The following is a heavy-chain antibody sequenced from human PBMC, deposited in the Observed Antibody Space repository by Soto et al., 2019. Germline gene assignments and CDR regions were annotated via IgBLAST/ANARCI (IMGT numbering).Heavy chain of an antibody. V-gene: IGHV1-69*06. CDR2: IIPIFGTA. J-gene: IGHJ4*02. D-gene: IGHD6-19*01. CDR3: AREWHEAVAQDY. CDR1: GGTFSSYA. Sequence: SVKVSCKASGGTFSSYAISWVRQAPGQGLEWMGGIIPIFGTANYAQKLQGRVTMTADTSTSTAYMELRSLRSDDTAVYYCAREWHEAVAQDYWGQGTLVTVSS.